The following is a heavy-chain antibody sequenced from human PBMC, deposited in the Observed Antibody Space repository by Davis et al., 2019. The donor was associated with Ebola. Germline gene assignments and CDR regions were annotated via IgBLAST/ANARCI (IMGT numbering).Heavy chain of an antibody. CDR3: AAPSITIFGVTYYYYYGMDV. Sequence: ASVKVSCKASGGTFSSFAVSWVRQAPGQGLEWMGWINPNSGGTNYAQKFQERVTITRDMSTSTAYMELSSLRSEDTAVYYCAAPSITIFGVTYYYYYGMDVWGQGTTVTVSS. CDR1: GGTFSSFA. J-gene: IGHJ6*02. D-gene: IGHD3-3*01. CDR2: INPNSGGT. V-gene: IGHV1-8*01.